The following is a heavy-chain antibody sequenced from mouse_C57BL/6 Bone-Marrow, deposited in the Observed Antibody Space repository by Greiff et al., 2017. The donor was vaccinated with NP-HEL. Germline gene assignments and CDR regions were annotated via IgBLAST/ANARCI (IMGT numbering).Heavy chain of an antibody. D-gene: IGHD2-4*01. CDR3: ARKGDDYGLDY. CDR2: INPNNGGT. Sequence: EVQLQQSGPELVKPGASVKISCKASGYTFTDYYMNWVKQSHGKSLEWIGDINPNNGGTSYNQKFKGKATLTVDKSSSTAYMELRSLTSEDSAVYYCARKGDDYGLDYWGQGTTLTVSS. V-gene: IGHV1-26*01. J-gene: IGHJ2*01. CDR1: GYTFTDYY.